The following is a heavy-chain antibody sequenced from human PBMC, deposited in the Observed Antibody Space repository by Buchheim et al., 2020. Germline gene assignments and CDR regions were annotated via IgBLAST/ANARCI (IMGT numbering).Heavy chain of an antibody. CDR2: IKQDGSEK. D-gene: IGHD2-2*01. CDR1: GFTFSNYW. J-gene: IGHJ4*02. V-gene: IGHV3-7*04. Sequence: EVHLVDSGGGLVQPGGSLRLSCAASGFTFSNYWMNWVRQAPGKGLEWVANIKQDGSEKSYVDSVKGRFTISRDNAKNSLFLQMNSLGAEDTAVYYCARACGSSACPIYFDFWGQGTL. CDR3: ARACGSSACPIYFDF.